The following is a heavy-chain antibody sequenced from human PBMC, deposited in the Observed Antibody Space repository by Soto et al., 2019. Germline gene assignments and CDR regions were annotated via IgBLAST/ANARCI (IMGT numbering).Heavy chain of an antibody. D-gene: IGHD2-15*01. Sequence: ASVKVSCKASGYTFTGYYMHWVPQAPGQGLEWMGWINPNSGGTNYAQKFQGWVTMTRDTSISTAYMELSRLRSDDTAVYYCARSLGYCSGGSCSRDNWFDPWGQGTLVTVSS. CDR3: ARSLGYCSGGSCSRDNWFDP. V-gene: IGHV1-2*04. CDR1: GYTFTGYY. J-gene: IGHJ5*02. CDR2: INPNSGGT.